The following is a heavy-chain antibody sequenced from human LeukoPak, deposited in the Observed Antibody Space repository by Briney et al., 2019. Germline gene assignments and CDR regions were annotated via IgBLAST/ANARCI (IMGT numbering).Heavy chain of an antibody. J-gene: IGHJ5*02. V-gene: IGHV3-13*01. CDR2: IGTAGDT. Sequence: GGSLRLSCAASGFSLSSYDFHWVRQRKGESPEWVSAIGTAGDTYYPGSVKGRFTISRENAKNSLYLQMNILEVGDTAVYYCASATRGGYYDHWGQGTLVSVSS. CDR3: ASATRGGYYDH. D-gene: IGHD3-22*01. CDR1: GFSLSSYD.